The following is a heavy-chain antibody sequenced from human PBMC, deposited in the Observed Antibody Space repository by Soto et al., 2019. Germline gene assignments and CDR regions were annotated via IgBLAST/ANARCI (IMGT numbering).Heavy chain of an antibody. J-gene: IGHJ4*02. Sequence: SETLSLTCTFSGCSISSSTYYLGWIRQPPGKGLEWIGNIYYSGSTHYNPSLKSRVTISVDTSKNQFSLKLSSVTAADTAMYFCARHARGSCYSWGQGTLVTVSS. CDR2: IYYSGST. CDR3: ARHARGSCYS. D-gene: IGHD2-15*01. CDR1: GCSISSSTYY. V-gene: IGHV4-39*01.